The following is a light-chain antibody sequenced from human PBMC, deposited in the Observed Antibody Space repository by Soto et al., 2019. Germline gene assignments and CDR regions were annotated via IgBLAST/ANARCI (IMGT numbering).Light chain of an antibody. Sequence: VLTQSPATLSSSPGESATLSCRASQTVGVRLAWYQHKTGQAPRIIIYEESNRAAGIPARLSGSGSGTDLTLTITRLEPEDFAFYYCHQRQRWPRTCGQGTKVDIK. V-gene: IGKV3-11*01. CDR2: EES. CDR3: HQRQRWPRT. CDR1: QTVGVR. J-gene: IGKJ1*01.